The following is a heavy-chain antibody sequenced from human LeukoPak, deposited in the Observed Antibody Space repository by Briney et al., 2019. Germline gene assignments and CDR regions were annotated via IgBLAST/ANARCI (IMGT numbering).Heavy chain of an antibody. CDR1: GFTFSSYG. CDR2: IRYDESNK. V-gene: IGHV3-30*02. CDR3: AKASYSSSSVGYYYYYMDV. J-gene: IGHJ6*03. D-gene: IGHD6-6*01. Sequence: GGSLRLSCAASGFTFSSYGMHWVRQAPGKGLEWVAFIRYDESNKYYADSVKGRFTISRDNSKNTLYLQMNSLRAEDTAVYYCAKASYSSSSVGYYYYYMDVWGKGTTVTVSS.